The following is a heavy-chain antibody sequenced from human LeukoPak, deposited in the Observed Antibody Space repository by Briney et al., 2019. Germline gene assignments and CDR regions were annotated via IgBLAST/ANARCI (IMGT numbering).Heavy chain of an antibody. V-gene: IGHV3-30*02. J-gene: IGHJ4*02. CDR2: IRYDGSNK. CDR3: VRNGDQDFDY. Sequence: GGSLRRSCAASGFTFSSYGMHWVRQAPGKGLEWVAFIRYDGSNKYYADSVKGRFTISRDNAKNSLYLQMNSLRAEDTAVYYCVRNGDQDFDYWGQGTLVIVSS. D-gene: IGHD2-21*01. CDR1: GFTFSSYG.